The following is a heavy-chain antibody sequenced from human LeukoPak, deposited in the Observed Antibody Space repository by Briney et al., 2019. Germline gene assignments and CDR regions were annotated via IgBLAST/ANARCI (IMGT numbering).Heavy chain of an antibody. J-gene: IGHJ4*02. CDR2: ISDDGSNK. D-gene: IGHD6-19*01. V-gene: IGHV3-30*03. CDR1: GFTFSSYG. Sequence: PGGSLRLSCAASGFTFSSYGMHWVRQAPGKGLEWVAAISDDGSNKYYADSVKGRFTISRDNSKNTLYLQMNSLRAEDTAVYYCATDVQRVQWLVVAYWGQGTLVTVYS. CDR3: ATDVQRVQWLVVAY.